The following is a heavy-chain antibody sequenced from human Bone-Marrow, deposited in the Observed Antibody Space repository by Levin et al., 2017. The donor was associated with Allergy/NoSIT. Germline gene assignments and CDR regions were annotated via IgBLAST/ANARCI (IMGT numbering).Heavy chain of an antibody. J-gene: IGHJ4*02. Sequence: GESLKISCEVSGLTLRSHSVHWVRQAPGKGLEWVAVLSYDGSIEHYGDSVKGRFTISRDYSESTVYLQMNSLRREDTAVYYCAREDRTRLGGDEHFDYWGQGTLVTVSS. CDR2: LSYDGSIE. CDR3: AREDRTRLGGDEHFDY. CDR1: GLTLRSHS. V-gene: IGHV3-30-3*01. D-gene: IGHD2-21*02.